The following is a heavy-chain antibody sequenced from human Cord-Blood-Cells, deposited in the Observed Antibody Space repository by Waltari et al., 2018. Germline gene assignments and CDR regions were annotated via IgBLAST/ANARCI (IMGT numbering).Heavy chain of an antibody. D-gene: IGHD2-2*01. CDR3: ARGNCSSTSCWNNWFDP. CDR1: GGPLSSYY. J-gene: IGHJ5*02. CDR2: IYTSGST. V-gene: IGHV4-4*07. Sequence: QVQLQESGPGLVKPSETLSLTCTVSGGPLSSYYWSWIRQPAGKGLEWIGRIYTSGSTNYNPSLKSRVTMSVDTSKNQFSLKLSSVTAADTAVYYCARGNCSSTSCWNNWFDPWGQGTLVTVSS.